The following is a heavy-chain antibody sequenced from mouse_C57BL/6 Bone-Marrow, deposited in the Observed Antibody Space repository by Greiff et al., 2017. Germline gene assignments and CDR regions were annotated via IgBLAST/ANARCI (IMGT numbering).Heavy chain of an antibody. CDR1: EYEFPAHD. CDR3: ARQHYYGSWGYFDV. CDR2: INSDGGST. D-gene: IGHD1-1*01. Sequence: EVQRVESGGGLVQPGASLKLSCESNEYEFPAHDMSWVRKTPEKRLELVAAINSDGGSTYYPDTMERRYIIARDKTKKTLYLQMSSLRSEDTALYYWARQHYYGSWGYFDVWGTGTAVSVSS. V-gene: IGHV5-2*01. J-gene: IGHJ1*03.